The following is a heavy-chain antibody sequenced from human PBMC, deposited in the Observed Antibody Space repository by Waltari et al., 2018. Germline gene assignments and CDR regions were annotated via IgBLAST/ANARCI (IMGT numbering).Heavy chain of an antibody. CDR3: AKGPKDDFWSGYYYWYFDL. J-gene: IGHJ2*01. CDR2: ISGSGGST. V-gene: IGHV3-23*04. Sequence: EVQLVESGGGLVQPGGSLRLSCAASGFTFSSYAMSWVRQAPGQGREWVSAISGSGGSTYYADSVKGRFTISRDNSKNTLYLQMNSLRAEDTAEYYCAKGPKDDFWSGYYYWYFDLWGRGTLVTVSS. CDR1: GFTFSSYA. D-gene: IGHD3-3*01.